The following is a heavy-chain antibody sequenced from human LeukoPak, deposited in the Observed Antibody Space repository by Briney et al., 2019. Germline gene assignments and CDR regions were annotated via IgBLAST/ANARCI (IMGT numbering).Heavy chain of an antibody. CDR1: GFTFNTYN. Sequence: GGSLRLSCAASGFTFNTYNMNWVRQAPGKGLEWVSHISGGGDYIYYADSVKGRFTISRDNSKNTLYLQMNSLRAEDTAVYYCASQRSNWNGGPLDYWGQGTLVTVSS. CDR3: ASQRSNWNGGPLDY. V-gene: IGHV3-21*04. D-gene: IGHD1-1*01. J-gene: IGHJ4*02. CDR2: ISGGGDYI.